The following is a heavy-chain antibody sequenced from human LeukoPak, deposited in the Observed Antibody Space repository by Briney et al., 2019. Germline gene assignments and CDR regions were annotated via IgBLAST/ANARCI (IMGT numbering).Heavy chain of an antibody. J-gene: IGHJ6*03. CDR2: ISDSGAST. CDR3: ASSTVAGIFHYYMDV. Sequence: GGSLRLSCAASGFTFSSFAMSWVRQAPGKGLEWVSAISDSGASTYYADSVKGRFTISRDNSKNTLYLQMNSLRAEDTAVYYCASSTVAGIFHYYMDVWGKGTTVTVSS. V-gene: IGHV3-23*01. D-gene: IGHD6-19*01. CDR1: GFTFSSFA.